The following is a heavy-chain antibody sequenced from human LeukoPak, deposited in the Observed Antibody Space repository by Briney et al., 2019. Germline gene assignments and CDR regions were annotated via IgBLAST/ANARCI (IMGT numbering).Heavy chain of an antibody. J-gene: IGHJ3*02. V-gene: IGHV3-21*01. CDR1: GFTFSSYV. CDR3: TRTSGPVGAFDI. Sequence: GGTLRLSCAASGFTFSSYVMSWVRQAPGKGLEWVASIPSGISDMSYADSVKGRFTFSRDNAKNSLYLQMNSLRAEDTAVYYCTRTSGPVGAFDIWGQGTMVTVSS. CDR2: IPSGISDM. D-gene: IGHD7-27*01.